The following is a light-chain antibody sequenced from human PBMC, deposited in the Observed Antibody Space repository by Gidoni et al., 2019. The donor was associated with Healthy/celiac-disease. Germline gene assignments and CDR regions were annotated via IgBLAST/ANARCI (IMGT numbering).Light chain of an antibody. V-gene: IGKV1-39*01. CDR2: AAS. Sequence: DIQMTQSPSSLSASLGDRVTITCRASQSISSYLNWYQQKPGKAPKLLIYAASSLQSGVPSSFSGSGSGTDFTLTISSLQPEDFATYYCQQSYSTPPTFGQGTKLEIK. CDR3: QQSYSTPPT. CDR1: QSISSY. J-gene: IGKJ2*01.